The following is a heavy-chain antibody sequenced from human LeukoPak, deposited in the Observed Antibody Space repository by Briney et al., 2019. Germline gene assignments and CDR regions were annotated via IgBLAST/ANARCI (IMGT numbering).Heavy chain of an antibody. Sequence: PGGSLRLSCAASGFTFSSYAMSWVPQAPGKGLEWGSGINWNGGSTGYADSVKGRFTISRDNAKNSLYLQMNSLRAEDTALYYCARDVRYCSSTSCWWDYWGQGTLVTVSS. CDR2: INWNGGST. V-gene: IGHV3-20*04. CDR1: GFTFSSYA. CDR3: ARDVRYCSSTSCWWDY. J-gene: IGHJ4*02. D-gene: IGHD2-2*01.